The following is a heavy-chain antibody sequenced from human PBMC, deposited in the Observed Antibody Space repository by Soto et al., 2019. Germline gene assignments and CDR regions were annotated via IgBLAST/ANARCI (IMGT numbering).Heavy chain of an antibody. J-gene: IGHJ4*02. V-gene: IGHV3-23*01. CDR3: AKDRAYSNYVFDY. D-gene: IGHD4-4*01. CDR2: ISGSGGST. Sequence: GGSLRLSCAASGFTFSSYAMSWVRQAPGKGLEWVSAISGSGGSTYYADSVKGRFTISRDNCKNTLYLQMNSLRAEDTAVYYCAKDRAYSNYVFDYWGQGTLVTVSS. CDR1: GFTFSSYA.